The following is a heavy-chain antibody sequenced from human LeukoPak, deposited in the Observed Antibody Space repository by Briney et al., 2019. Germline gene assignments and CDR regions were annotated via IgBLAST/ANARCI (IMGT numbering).Heavy chain of an antibody. D-gene: IGHD5-12*01. CDR2: ISDSGDGT. Sequence: GSLRLSCTASGFTFRSYVFSWVRQAPGKGLEWVSAISDSGDGTYYADSVKGRFTISRDNSKNTLYLQMNGLGAEDTAVYYCAKAHAIRPFDCWGQGTLVTVSS. J-gene: IGHJ4*02. CDR3: AKAHAIRPFDC. V-gene: IGHV3-23*01. CDR1: GFTFRSYV.